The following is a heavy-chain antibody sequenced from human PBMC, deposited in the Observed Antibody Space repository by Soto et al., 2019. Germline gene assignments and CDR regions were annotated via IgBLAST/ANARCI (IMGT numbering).Heavy chain of an antibody. D-gene: IGHD6-13*01. J-gene: IGHJ4*02. CDR2: TRYRSKWYN. V-gene: IGHV6-1*01. CDR3: AREGSSTWTYCFDF. CDR1: GDSVSSNSAA. Sequence: SQTLSLTCAISGDSVSSNSAAWNWVRQFPSRGLEWLGRTRYRSKWYNDYATSVKSRIIINADTSKNQFSLQLNSVTPEDTAVYYCAREGSSTWTYCFDFWGQGILVTVSS.